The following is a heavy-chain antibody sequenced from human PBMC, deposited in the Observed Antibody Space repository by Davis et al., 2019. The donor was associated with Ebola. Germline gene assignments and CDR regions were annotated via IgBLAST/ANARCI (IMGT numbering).Heavy chain of an antibody. CDR2: ISSGSGSI. J-gene: IGHJ4*02. CDR3: ARRVVGAFPFDC. Sequence: GGSLRLSCAASGFTFSSYSMNWVRQAPGKGLEWVSYISSGSGSIYYADSVKGRFTISRDNAKSSLYLQMNSLRDEDTAVYYCARRVVGAFPFDCWGQGTLVTVSS. D-gene: IGHD1-26*01. CDR1: GFTFSSYS. V-gene: IGHV3-48*02.